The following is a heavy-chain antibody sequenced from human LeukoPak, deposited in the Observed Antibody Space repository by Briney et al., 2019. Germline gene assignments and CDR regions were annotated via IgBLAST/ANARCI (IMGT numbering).Heavy chain of an antibody. CDR3: ASHSYCSGGSCFYFPLLYYYYYYYMDV. J-gene: IGHJ6*03. V-gene: IGHV4-38-2*02. CDR2: IYHSGST. Sequence: SETLSLTCTVSGYSISSGYYWGWIRQPPGKGLEWIGSIYHSGSTYYNPSLKSRVTISVDTSKNQFSLKLSSVTAADTAVYYCASHSYCSGGSCFYFPLLYYYYYYYMDVWGKGTTVTVSS. CDR1: GYSISSGYY. D-gene: IGHD2-15*01.